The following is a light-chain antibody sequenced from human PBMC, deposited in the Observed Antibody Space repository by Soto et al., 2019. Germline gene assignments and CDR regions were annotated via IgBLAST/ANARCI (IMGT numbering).Light chain of an antibody. CDR3: QQYYSYPRT. J-gene: IGKJ1*01. Sequence: AIRMTQSPSSPSASTGDRVTITCRASQGISSYLAWYQQKPGKAPKLLIYAASTLQSGVPSRLSGSGSGTDFTLTISCLQSEDFATYYCQQYYSYPRTFGQGTKVDIK. V-gene: IGKV1-8*01. CDR2: AAS. CDR1: QGISSY.